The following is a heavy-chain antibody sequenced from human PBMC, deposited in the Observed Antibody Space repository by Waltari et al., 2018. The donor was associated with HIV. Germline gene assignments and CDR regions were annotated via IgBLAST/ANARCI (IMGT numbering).Heavy chain of an antibody. V-gene: IGHV4-34*01. CDR3: ARGYYDSSGYSWFDP. J-gene: IGHJ5*02. CDR2: INHSGST. CDR1: GGSFSGYY. D-gene: IGHD3-22*01. Sequence: AVYGGSFSGYYWSWIRQPPGKGLEWIGEINHSGSTNYNPSLKSRVTISVDTSKNQFSLKLSSVTAADTAVYYCARGYYDSSGYSWFDPWGQGTLVTVSS.